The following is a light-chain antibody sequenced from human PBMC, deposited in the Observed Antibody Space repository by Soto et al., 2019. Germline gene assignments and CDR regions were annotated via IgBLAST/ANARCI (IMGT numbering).Light chain of an antibody. CDR2: ENN. CDR3: GTWDSSLSVYV. V-gene: IGLV1-51*02. CDR1: SSNIGNNY. J-gene: IGLJ1*01. Sequence: QSVLTQPPSVSAAPGQKVTISCSGSSSNIGNNYVSWYQQLPGTAPKLLIYENNKRPSGIPDRFSDSKSGTSATLGITGLQTGDEADYYCGTWDSSLSVYVFGTGTKVTV.